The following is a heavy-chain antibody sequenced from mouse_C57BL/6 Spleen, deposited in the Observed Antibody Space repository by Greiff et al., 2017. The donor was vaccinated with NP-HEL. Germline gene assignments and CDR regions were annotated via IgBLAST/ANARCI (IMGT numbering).Heavy chain of an antibody. CDR1: GYTFTSYW. Sequence: QVQLQQSGAELVKPGASVKLSCKASGYTFTSYWMHWVKQRPGQGLEWIGMIHPNSGSTNYNEKFKSKATLTVDKSSSTAYMQLSSLTSEDSAVYYCARSASYSGYYFDYWGQGTTLTVSS. V-gene: IGHV1-64*01. D-gene: IGHD2-10*01. J-gene: IGHJ2*01. CDR3: ARSASYSGYYFDY. CDR2: IHPNSGST.